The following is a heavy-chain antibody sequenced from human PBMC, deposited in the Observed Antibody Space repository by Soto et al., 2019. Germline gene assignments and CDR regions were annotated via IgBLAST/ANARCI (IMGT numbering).Heavy chain of an antibody. V-gene: IGHV3-30-3*01. J-gene: IGHJ2*01. Sequence: QVQLVESGGGVVQPGRSLRLSCAASGFTFSSYAMHWVRQAPGKGLEWVAVISDDGSNKYYADSVKGRFTISRDNSKNTLYLQMNSLRAEDTAVYYCARDGSLGTIFGATAGYFDLWGRGSLVTVSS. D-gene: IGHD3-3*01. CDR1: GFTFSSYA. CDR3: ARDGSLGTIFGATAGYFDL. CDR2: ISDDGSNK.